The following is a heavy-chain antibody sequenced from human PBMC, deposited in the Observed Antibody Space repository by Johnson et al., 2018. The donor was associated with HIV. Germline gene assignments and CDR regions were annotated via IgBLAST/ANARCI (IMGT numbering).Heavy chain of an antibody. CDR1: GFTFSSYA. J-gene: IGHJ3*02. Sequence: VQLVESGGGLVQPGGSLRLSCAASGFTFSSYAMSWVRQAPGKGLEWVSAISGSGGSTYYADSVKGRFPISRDHSKNTLYLQMNSLRAEDTAVYYCAKETAYYYGSGSYYIDAFDIWGQGTMVTVSS. D-gene: IGHD3-10*01. CDR3: AKETAYYYGSGSYYIDAFDI. CDR2: ISGSGGST. V-gene: IGHV3-23*04.